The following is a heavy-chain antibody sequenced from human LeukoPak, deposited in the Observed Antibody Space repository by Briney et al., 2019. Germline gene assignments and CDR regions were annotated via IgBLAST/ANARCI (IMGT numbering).Heavy chain of an antibody. CDR1: GFIFIGYG. V-gene: IGHV3-30*02. D-gene: IGHD3-3*02. J-gene: IGHJ6*04. CDR2: IRPDGHNK. CDR3: AKEGAASWDVDV. Sequence: GGSLRLSCAASGFIFIGYGMHWVRQAPGKGPEWVAFIRPDGHNKYYADSVKGRFMISRDNSKNTVDLQMNSLRGEDTAMYYCAKEGAASWDVDVWGKGTTVTVSS.